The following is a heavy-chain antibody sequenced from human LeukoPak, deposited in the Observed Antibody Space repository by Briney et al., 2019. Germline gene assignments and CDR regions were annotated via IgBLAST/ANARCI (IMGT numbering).Heavy chain of an antibody. V-gene: IGHV1-69*13. Sequence: SVKVSCKASGGTFSSYAISWVRQAPGQGLEWMGGIIPIFGTANYAQKFQGRVTITADESTSTAYMELSSLRSEDTAVYYCARVDAQLEYYYYGMDVWGQGTTVTVSS. CDR3: ARVDAQLEYYYYGMDV. CDR1: GGTFSSYA. D-gene: IGHD6-13*01. J-gene: IGHJ6*02. CDR2: IIPIFGTA.